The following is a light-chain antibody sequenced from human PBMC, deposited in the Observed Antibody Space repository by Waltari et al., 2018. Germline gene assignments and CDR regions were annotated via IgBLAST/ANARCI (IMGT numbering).Light chain of an antibody. J-gene: IGKJ2*03. CDR2: AAS. CDR3: QHSFETPYS. V-gene: IGKV1-39*01. Sequence: DIHMTQSPPSLSASIGDRVTITCRASENIGSYLNWYQQKSGEVPGLLIYAASTLQSGVPPRFSGSRSGTDFTFTISSLQPEDCAVYYCQHSFETPYSFGQGTKVEIK. CDR1: ENIGSY.